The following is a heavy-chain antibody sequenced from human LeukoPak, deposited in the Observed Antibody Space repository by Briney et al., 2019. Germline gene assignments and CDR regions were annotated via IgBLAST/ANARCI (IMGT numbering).Heavy chain of an antibody. D-gene: IGHD6-19*01. CDR1: GGSISSGSYY. Sequence: PSETLSLTCTVSGGSISSGSYYWSWIRQPAGKGLEWIGRIYTSGSTNYNPSLKSRVTISVDTSKNQFSLKLSSVTAADTAVYYCARAVAGYNWFDPWGQGPLVTVSS. CDR2: IYTSGST. J-gene: IGHJ5*02. CDR3: ARAVAGYNWFDP. V-gene: IGHV4-61*02.